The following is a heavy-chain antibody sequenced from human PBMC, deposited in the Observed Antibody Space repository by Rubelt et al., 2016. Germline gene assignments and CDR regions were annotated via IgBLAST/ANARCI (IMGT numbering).Heavy chain of an antibody. D-gene: IGHD1-26*01. CDR1: GYTFTSYS. V-gene: IGHV1-3*01. CDR2: INAGNGNT. CDR3: ARDHSGSYSFDF. Sequence: EVKKPGASVKVSCKASGYTFTSYSMHWVRQAPGQKLEWMGWINAGNGNTKYSQKLQGRVTITRDTSPSTAYMELSSLTSENTAVYYCARDHSGSYSFDFWGQGTLVTVSS. J-gene: IGHJ4*02.